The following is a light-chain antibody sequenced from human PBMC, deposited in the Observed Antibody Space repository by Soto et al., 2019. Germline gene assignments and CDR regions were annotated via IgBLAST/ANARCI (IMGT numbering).Light chain of an antibody. CDR3: LQHNTYPWT. Sequence: DIQLTESPSFLSASIGDRVTITCRASQDFSNYFAWLQQTPGKVPKRLIYAASNLQSGVPSRFSGSGSGTEFTFTISSLQPEDFATYYCLQHNTYPWTFGQGTKVDIK. CDR1: QDFSNY. J-gene: IGKJ1*01. CDR2: AAS. V-gene: IGKV1-17*03.